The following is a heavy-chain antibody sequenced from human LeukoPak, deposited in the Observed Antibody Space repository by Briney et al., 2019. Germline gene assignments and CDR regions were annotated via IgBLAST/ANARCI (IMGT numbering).Heavy chain of an antibody. V-gene: IGHV3-30-3*01. J-gene: IGHJ4*02. CDR2: ISYDGSNK. D-gene: IGHD6-19*01. CDR3: ARSVAVVGTYRLFDY. Sequence: PGRSLRLSCAVSGFTFSSYAMHWVRQAPGKGLEWVAVISYDGSNKYYADSVKGRFTISRDNSKNTLYLQTNSLRAEDTAVYYCARSVAVVGTYRLFDYWGQGTLVTVSS. CDR1: GFTFSSYA.